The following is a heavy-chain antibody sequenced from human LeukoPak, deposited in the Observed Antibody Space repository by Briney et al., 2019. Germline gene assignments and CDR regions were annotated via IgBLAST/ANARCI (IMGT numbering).Heavy chain of an antibody. J-gene: IGHJ4*02. V-gene: IGHV3-48*01. CDR3: VRGKLVYYYDNSGYFDS. CDR1: GFTISSYT. D-gene: IGHD3-22*01. Sequence: GGSLRLSCAASGFTISSYTMNWVRQAPGKGLEWLSYIRIPTGALYYADSVKGRFTISRDNAKNSLYLQMNNLRAEDTAVYYCVRGKLVYYYDNSGYFDSWGQGTLVTVSS. CDR2: IRIPTGAL.